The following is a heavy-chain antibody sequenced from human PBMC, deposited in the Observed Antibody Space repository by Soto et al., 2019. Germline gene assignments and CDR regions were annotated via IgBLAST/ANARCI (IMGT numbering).Heavy chain of an antibody. D-gene: IGHD3-9*01. V-gene: IGHV4-30-4*01. CDR3: ALTGYYDVDY. J-gene: IGHJ4*02. CDR1: GSSISSGNYY. Sequence: PSETLSLNCTVSGSSISSGNYYWSWIRQPPRKGQEWIGYIYYSGSTYYNPTLKSRVIIPVDSSKNLFSLKLSSVTSADTAVYYCALTGYYDVDYWGQGTLVTVSS. CDR2: IYYSGST.